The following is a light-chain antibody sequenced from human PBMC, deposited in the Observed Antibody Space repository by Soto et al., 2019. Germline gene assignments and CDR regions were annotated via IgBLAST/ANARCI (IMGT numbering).Light chain of an antibody. CDR1: QSVSSSF. J-gene: IGKJ5*01. CDR2: GAS. V-gene: IGKV3-20*01. CDR3: QQYGSSPIT. Sequence: EIVLTQSPGTLALSPCERATLSCRASQSVSSSFLAWYQQKPGQAPRLLIYGASSRATGIPDRFSGSGSGTDFTLTITRLEPEDFAVYYCQQYGSSPITFGQGTRLEI.